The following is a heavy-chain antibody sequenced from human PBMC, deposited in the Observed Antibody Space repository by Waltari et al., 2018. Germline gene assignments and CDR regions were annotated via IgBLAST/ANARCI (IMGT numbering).Heavy chain of an antibody. CDR1: GDSISTXY. D-gene: IGHD3-3*01. V-gene: IGHV4-4*07. Sequence: LQESGXGLXXPSEXLSLTCXVSGDSISTXYFTWIRQAPGKGLEWIGRIYNNGITXYNPPLXGRVTMSIDTSANQIFLDLISVTAADTXVYFCAREXEXRIXIFGVVIRPLDXWGQGTXVTVSS. J-gene: IGHJ5*02. CDR3: AREXEXRIXIFGVVIRPLDX. CDR2: IYNNGIT.